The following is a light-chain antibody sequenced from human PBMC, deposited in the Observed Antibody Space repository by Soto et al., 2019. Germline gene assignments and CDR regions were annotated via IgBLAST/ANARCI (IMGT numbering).Light chain of an antibody. CDR3: QQSYSLPIT. CDR1: QTSSRF. CDR2: AAS. J-gene: IGKJ5*01. V-gene: IGKV1-39*01. Sequence: DIQMTQSPFSLSASVGGRGTITCRASQTSSRFLNWYQHNPGKAPKLLIYAASTLHSGVPARFSGSRSGTDFTIIISSLQPEDFATYYCQQSYSLPITFGQGTRLEI.